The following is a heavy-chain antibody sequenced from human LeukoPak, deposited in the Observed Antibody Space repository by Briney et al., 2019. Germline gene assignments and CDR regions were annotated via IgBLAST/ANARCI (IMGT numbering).Heavy chain of an antibody. Sequence: PGGSLRLSCAASGFTVSSNYMSWVRQAPGKGLEWVSVIYSGGSTYYTDSVKGRFTISRDNSKNTLYLQMNSLRAEDTAVYYCASLYDSSGYCSTGWSYYFDYWGQGTLVTVSS. V-gene: IGHV3-66*02. J-gene: IGHJ4*02. CDR1: GFTVSSNY. CDR2: IYSGGST. CDR3: ASLYDSSGYCSTGWSYYFDY. D-gene: IGHD3-22*01.